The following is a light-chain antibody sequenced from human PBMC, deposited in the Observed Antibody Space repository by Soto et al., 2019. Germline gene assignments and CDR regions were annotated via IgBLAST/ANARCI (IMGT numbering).Light chain of an antibody. CDR3: CSYTSGNTLV. CDR2: DSI. Sequence: QPVLTQPASVSGSPGQSITISCTGTSSDVGTYNLVSWYQQHPGKAPKLIIYDSIRRPSGLSNRFFGSRSGNTASLTISGLQAEDEAAYYCCSYTSGNTLVFGGGTKLTVL. V-gene: IGLV2-23*01. CDR1: SSDVGTYNL. J-gene: IGLJ3*02.